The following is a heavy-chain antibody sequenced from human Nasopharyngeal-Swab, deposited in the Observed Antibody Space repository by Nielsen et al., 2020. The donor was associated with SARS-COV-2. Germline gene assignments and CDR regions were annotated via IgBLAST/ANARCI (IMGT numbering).Heavy chain of an antibody. Sequence: WIRQRPGKGLGWVSVIYSGGSTYYADSVKGRFTISKDNSKNTLYLQMNSLRAEYTAVYYFARDSSGRDDFDIWGQGTMVTVSS. CDR3: ARDSSGRDDFDI. J-gene: IGHJ3*02. D-gene: IGHD6-19*01. V-gene: IGHV3-66*01. CDR2: IYSGGST.